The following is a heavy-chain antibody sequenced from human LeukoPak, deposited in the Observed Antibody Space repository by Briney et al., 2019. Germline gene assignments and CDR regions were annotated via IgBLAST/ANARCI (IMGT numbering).Heavy chain of an antibody. Sequence: SETLSLTCTVSSGSISSSTYYWGWIRQPPGKGLEWIGTIYYTGSTYYNPSLKSRVTISVDTSKNQFSLKLSSVTAADTAVYYCARRRRIPHYYGSGKINWFDPWGQGTLVTVSS. D-gene: IGHD3-10*01. CDR2: IYYTGST. CDR3: ARRRRIPHYYGSGKINWFDP. CDR1: SGSISSSTYY. J-gene: IGHJ5*02. V-gene: IGHV4-39*07.